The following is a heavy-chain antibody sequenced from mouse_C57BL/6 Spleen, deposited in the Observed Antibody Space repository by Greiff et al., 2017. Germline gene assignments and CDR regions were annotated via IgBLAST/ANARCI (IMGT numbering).Heavy chain of an antibody. CDR1: GYTFTSYW. Sequence: QVQLQQPGAELVRPGSSVKLSCKASGYTFTSYWMDWVKQRPGQGLEWIGNIYPSDRETHYNQKFKDKATLTVDTSSSTAYMQRSSLTSEDSAVYYCAIDSSGPYAMDYWGQGTSVTVSS. D-gene: IGHD3-2*02. J-gene: IGHJ4*01. V-gene: IGHV1-61*01. CDR3: AIDSSGPYAMDY. CDR2: IYPSDRET.